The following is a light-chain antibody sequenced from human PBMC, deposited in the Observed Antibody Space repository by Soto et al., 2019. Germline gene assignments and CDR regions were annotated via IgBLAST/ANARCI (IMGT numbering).Light chain of an antibody. Sequence: DIRLTQSPSFLSSSAGDRVTITCRASQDITKYLAWFQQKPGRAPKLLIHGAFTLHRVVPSSFSGRDSGTEFTLTISSLQREGFATNYCQEVDTYPMTVGGGTKVDIK. CDR1: QDITKY. CDR2: GAF. CDR3: QEVDTYPMT. V-gene: IGKV1-9*01. J-gene: IGKJ4*01.